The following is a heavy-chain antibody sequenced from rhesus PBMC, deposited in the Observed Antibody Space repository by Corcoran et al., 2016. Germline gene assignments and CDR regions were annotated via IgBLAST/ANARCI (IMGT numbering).Heavy chain of an antibody. V-gene: IGHV2-1*01. D-gene: IGHD6-19*01. J-gene: IGHJ4*01. CDR1: GFSLSTSGMG. CDR2: IYWDDDK. CDR3: ARRQSLAADPVGFDY. Sequence: QVTLKESGPALVKPTQTLTLTCTFSGFSLSTSGMGVGWIRQPPGKTLEWLAQIYWDDDKRYSTSLQSRLTISKEPSKNQVVLTMTNMDPVDTATYYCARRQSLAADPVGFDYWGQGVLVTVSS.